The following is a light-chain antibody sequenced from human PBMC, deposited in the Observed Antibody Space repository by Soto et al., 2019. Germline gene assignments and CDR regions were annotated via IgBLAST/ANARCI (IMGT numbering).Light chain of an antibody. CDR2: KAS. J-gene: IGKJ1*01. Sequence: DIQMTQSPSTLSASAGDRVTITCRASQGISSWLAWYQQKPGKAPRLLIYKASSLESGVPSRFSGSGSGTEFTLTISSLQPDDFATYYCQHYISAPWTFGQGTKVEI. CDR1: QGISSW. CDR3: QHYISAPWT. V-gene: IGKV1-5*03.